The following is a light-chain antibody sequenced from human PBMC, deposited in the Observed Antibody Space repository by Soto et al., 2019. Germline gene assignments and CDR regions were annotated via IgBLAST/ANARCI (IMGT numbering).Light chain of an antibody. CDR2: DVS. V-gene: IGLV2-14*03. J-gene: IGLJ1*01. CDR1: SNDVGAYNY. Sequence: ALTQPASVSVSPGQSITVSCTGTSNDVGAYNYVSWYQQHPGTAPKLMIYDVSNRPSGVSNRFSGSKSGNTASLTISGLQAEDEADYYCTSYTSSRTYVFGTGTKVTVL. CDR3: TSYTSSRTYV.